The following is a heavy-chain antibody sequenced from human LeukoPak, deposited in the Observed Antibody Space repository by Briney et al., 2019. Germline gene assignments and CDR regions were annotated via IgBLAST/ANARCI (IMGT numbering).Heavy chain of an antibody. CDR3: AKDFGDGSYSYGVWLDI. Sequence: GGSLRLSCAAYGFTFSSYAMSWVRQATGKGLEWVLAISGSGGSTYYADSVKGRFTISRDNSRNTLYLQMTRLRAEDTALYFCAKDFGDGSYSYGVWLDIWGQGTQVTASS. CDR2: ISGSGGST. J-gene: IGHJ4*02. D-gene: IGHD3-16*01. V-gene: IGHV3-23*01. CDR1: GFTFSSYA.